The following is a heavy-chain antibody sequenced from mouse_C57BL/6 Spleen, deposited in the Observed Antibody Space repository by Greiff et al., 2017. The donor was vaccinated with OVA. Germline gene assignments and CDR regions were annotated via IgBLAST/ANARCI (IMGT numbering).Heavy chain of an antibody. V-gene: IGHV1-83*01. CDR1: YTFTDYYM. J-gene: IGHJ3*01. Sequence: VQLQQSGPELVKPGASVKMSCKASGYTFTDYYMHWVKQKPGKGLEWIGEIYPGSGNTYYNEKFKGKATLTADTSSSTAYMQLSSLTSEDSAVYFRAREQIYYDYDWFAYWGQGTLVTVSA. CDR3: REQIYYDYDWFAY. CDR2: YPGSGNTY. D-gene: IGHD2-4*01.